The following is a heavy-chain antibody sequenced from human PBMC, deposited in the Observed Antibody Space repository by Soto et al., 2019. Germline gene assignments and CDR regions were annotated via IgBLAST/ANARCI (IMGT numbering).Heavy chain of an antibody. CDR2: IRSKAYGGTT. J-gene: IGHJ6*02. Sequence: PGGSLRLSCTASGFTFGDYAMSWFRQAPGKGLEWVGFIRSKAYGGTTEYAASVKGRFTISRDDSKSIAYLQMNSLKTEDTAMYYCSQYSSSSFYYYGMDVWGQGTTVTVSS. CDR1: GFTFGDYA. V-gene: IGHV3-49*03. CDR3: SQYSSSSFYYYGMDV. D-gene: IGHD6-6*01.